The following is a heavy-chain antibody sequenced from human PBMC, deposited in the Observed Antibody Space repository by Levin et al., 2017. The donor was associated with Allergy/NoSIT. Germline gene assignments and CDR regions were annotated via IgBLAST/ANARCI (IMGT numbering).Heavy chain of an antibody. J-gene: IGHJ4*02. Sequence: KPSETLSLTCTVSGGSMNSGSFFWSWIRQTPGKGLEWIGNIYYSGSTYYNPSLKSRVTISADTSKNQFSLRLTSVTAADTAVYYCARFLTGHDYWGQGTLVSVSS. CDR3: ARFLTGHDY. CDR2: IYYSGST. D-gene: IGHD3-9*01. V-gene: IGHV4-39*01. CDR1: GGSMNSGSFF.